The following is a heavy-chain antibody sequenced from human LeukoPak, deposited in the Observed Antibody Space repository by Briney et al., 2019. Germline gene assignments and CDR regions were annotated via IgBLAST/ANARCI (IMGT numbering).Heavy chain of an antibody. J-gene: IGHJ4*02. CDR2: VHYSLSS. CDR1: GASINGYY. Sequence: SETLSLTCTVSGASINGYYWSWIRQPPGKGVEWIGNVHYSLSSNYSPSLETRVTISMDTSKRQFSLKLTSVTAADTAVYYCTRENRPFCPFAYWGQGVLVTVSS. CDR3: TRENRPFCPFAY. D-gene: IGHD2/OR15-2a*01. V-gene: IGHV4-59*01.